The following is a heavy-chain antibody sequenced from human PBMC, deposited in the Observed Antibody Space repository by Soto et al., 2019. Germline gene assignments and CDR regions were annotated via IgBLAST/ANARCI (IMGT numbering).Heavy chain of an antibody. Sequence: ESGGGLVQPGGSLRLSCAASGFTFSHYAMSWVRQTPGKGLEWVSTISGGGGNTYYPDSVKGRFTISRDNSKDTVYLQMNSLRAEDTAIYYCAKERLGRGADYWGQGALVTVTS. V-gene: IGHV3-23*01. J-gene: IGHJ4*02. CDR3: AKERLGRGADY. CDR2: ISGGGGNT. CDR1: GFTFSHYA.